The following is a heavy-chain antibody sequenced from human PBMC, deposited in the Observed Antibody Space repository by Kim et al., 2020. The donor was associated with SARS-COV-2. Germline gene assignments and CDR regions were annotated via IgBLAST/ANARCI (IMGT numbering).Heavy chain of an antibody. D-gene: IGHD3-10*01. CDR1: EFTFSTSW. Sequence: GGSLRLSCAAFEFTFSTSWMTWLRQAPGKGLEWVANINPDGSTKNYVDSVQGRFSMSRDNARNSLYLQMDSLRAEDTAVYYCAREFWFGRTDVWGKGTT. J-gene: IGHJ6*03. CDR2: INPDGSTK. CDR3: AREFWFGRTDV. V-gene: IGHV3-7*01.